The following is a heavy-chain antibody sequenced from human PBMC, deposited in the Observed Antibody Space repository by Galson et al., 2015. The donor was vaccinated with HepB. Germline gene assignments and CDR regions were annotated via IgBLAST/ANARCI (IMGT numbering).Heavy chain of an antibody. CDR2: IKEDGTEK. Sequence: SLRLSCAASGFTFSRYWMSWVRQAPGKGLEWVANIKEDGTEKYYVDSVKGRFTISRDNAKNSLYLQVNSLRAEDTAVYYCARDLLPTAIYSGPGFDYWGQGTLVTVSS. V-gene: IGHV3-7*01. J-gene: IGHJ4*02. CDR3: ARDLLPTAIYSGPGFDY. D-gene: IGHD2-21*01. CDR1: GFTFSRYW.